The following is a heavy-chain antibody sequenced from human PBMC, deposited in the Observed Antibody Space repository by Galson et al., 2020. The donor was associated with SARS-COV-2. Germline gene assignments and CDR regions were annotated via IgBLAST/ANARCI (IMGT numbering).Heavy chain of an antibody. J-gene: IGHJ2*01. V-gene: IGHV3-23*01. CDR3: ANNLYAYGFASARWYFDL. D-gene: IGHD2-8*01. CDR2: IRTNGGRT. CDR1: GLTFNSYS. Sequence: GGSLRLSCTAAGLTFNSYSMNWVGPGPERGLEWVERIRTNGGRTDYADSVKGCFTTSRDNSKSTLFLQMDSLRAEVTAIYYCANNLYAYGFASARWYFDLWGRGTLVTVSS.